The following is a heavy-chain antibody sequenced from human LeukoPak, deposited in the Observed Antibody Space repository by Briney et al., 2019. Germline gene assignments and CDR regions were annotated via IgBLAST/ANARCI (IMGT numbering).Heavy chain of an antibody. V-gene: IGHV3-53*01. J-gene: IGHJ3*02. CDR2: TYRSGST. CDR3: ARDSGHDAFDI. Sequence: GGSVRLSCAASGFTVSTNYVSWVRQAPGKGLEWVSVTYRSGSTYYADSVKGRFTISRDNSKNTLYLQMNRLRAEDTAVYYCARDSGHDAFDIWGQGTMVTPSA. CDR1: GFTVSTNY.